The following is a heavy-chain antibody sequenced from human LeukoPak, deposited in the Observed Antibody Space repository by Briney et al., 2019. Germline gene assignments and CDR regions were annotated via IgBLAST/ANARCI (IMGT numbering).Heavy chain of an antibody. J-gene: IGHJ3*02. D-gene: IGHD3-16*01. CDR3: ARGPNYDYVWGSPAFDI. CDR1: GFTFSSYS. CDR2: ISSSSSYI. V-gene: IGHV3-21*01. Sequence: GGSLRLSCAASGFTFSSYSMNWVRQAPGKGLEWVSSISSSSSYIYYADSVKGRFTISRDNSKNTLYLQMNSLRAEDTAVYYCARGPNYDYVWGSPAFDIWGQGTMVTVSS.